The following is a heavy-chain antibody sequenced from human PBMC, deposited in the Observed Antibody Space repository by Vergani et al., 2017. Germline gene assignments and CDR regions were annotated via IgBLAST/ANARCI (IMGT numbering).Heavy chain of an antibody. CDR1: GGSISSSSYY. Sequence: QLQLQESGPGLVKPSETLSLTCTVSGGSISSSSYYWGWIRQPPGKGLEWIGSIYYSGSTYYNPSLKSRVTISVDTSKNQFSLKLSSVTAADTAVYYCARDRLGYCSSTSCLTWFDPWGQGTLVTVSS. D-gene: IGHD2-2*03. CDR3: ARDRLGYCSSTSCLTWFDP. V-gene: IGHV4-39*07. J-gene: IGHJ5*02. CDR2: IYYSGST.